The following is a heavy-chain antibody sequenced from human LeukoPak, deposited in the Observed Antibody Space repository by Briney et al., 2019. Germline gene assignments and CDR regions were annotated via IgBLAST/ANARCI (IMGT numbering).Heavy chain of an antibody. Sequence: GGSLRLSCAASGFTFSSYSMNWVRQAPGTGLEWVSSISSSSSYIYYADSVKGRFTISRDNAQNSLSLQMSSLRVEDTAVYYCVREGYIYGFHHGDYFDYWGQGTLVTVSS. CDR1: GFTFSSYS. CDR2: ISSSSSYI. D-gene: IGHD5-18*01. CDR3: VREGYIYGFHHGDYFDY. J-gene: IGHJ4*02. V-gene: IGHV3-21*01.